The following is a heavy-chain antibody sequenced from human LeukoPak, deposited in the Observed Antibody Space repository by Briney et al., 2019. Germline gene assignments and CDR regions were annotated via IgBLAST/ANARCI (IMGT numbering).Heavy chain of an antibody. CDR3: ARRRGIAAFVDP. J-gene: IGHJ5*02. CDR2: IYPGDSDT. CDR1: GYSFDTYW. V-gene: IGHV5-51*01. D-gene: IGHD6-13*01. Sequence: GESLKISCKGSGYSFDTYWIAWVRQMPGKGLEWMGIIYPGDSDTKYSPSFQGQVTISVDKSTNTVYLQWSRLKASDTAMYYCARRRGIAAFVDPWGQGTQAIVSS.